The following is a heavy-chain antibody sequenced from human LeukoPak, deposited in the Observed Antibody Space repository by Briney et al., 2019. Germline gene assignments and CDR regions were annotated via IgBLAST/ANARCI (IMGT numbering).Heavy chain of an antibody. J-gene: IGHJ4*02. D-gene: IGHD2-2*01. CDR3: ARANPLYCSSTTCLFDY. Sequence: ASVTVSFKSSGYTFTVYYMHWVRQAPGQGCEGMGWINPNSGDTNYPQKFQGRVTMTRDTSISTAHMELSRLRSDDPAVYYCARANPLYCSSTTCLFDYWGQGTVVTVS. CDR1: GYTFTVYY. CDR2: INPNSGDT. V-gene: IGHV1-2*02.